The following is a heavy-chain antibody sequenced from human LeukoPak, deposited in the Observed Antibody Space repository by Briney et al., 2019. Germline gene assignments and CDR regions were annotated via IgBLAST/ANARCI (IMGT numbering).Heavy chain of an antibody. V-gene: IGHV3-21*01. D-gene: IGHD3-3*01. Sequence: PGGSLRLSCAASGFTFSSYEMNWVRQAPGKGLEWVSSISSSSSYIYYADSVKGRFTISRDNAKNSLYLQMNSLRAEDTAVYYCATERAIILFGAFDIWGQGTMVTVSS. CDR1: GFTFSSYE. CDR2: ISSSSSYI. CDR3: ATERAIILFGAFDI. J-gene: IGHJ3*02.